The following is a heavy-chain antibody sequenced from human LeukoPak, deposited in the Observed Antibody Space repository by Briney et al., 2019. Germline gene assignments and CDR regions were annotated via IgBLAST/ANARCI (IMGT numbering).Heavy chain of an antibody. V-gene: IGHV1-24*01. CDR3: ATEGKMVRGVYTDY. CDR1: GYTLTELS. Sequence: ASVKVSCKVSGYTLTELSMHWVRQAPGKGLEWMGRFDPEDGETVYAQKFQGRVTMTADTSTDTVYMELSSLRSEDTAVYYCATEGKMVRGVYTDYWGQGTLVTVSS. CDR2: FDPEDGET. J-gene: IGHJ4*02. D-gene: IGHD3-10*01.